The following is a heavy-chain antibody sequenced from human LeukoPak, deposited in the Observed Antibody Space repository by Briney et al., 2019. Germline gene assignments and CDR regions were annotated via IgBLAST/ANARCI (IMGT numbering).Heavy chain of an antibody. CDR2: IYYSGST. Sequence: PSETLSLTCTVSGGSISSYYWNWIRQPPGKGLEWIGYIYYSGSTNYNSSLKSRVTISVDTSKNQFSLKLSSVTAADTAVYYCATNNGYGSGTPGGFDYWGQGTLVTVSS. D-gene: IGHD3-10*01. CDR3: ATNNGYGSGTPGGFDY. CDR1: GGSISSYY. V-gene: IGHV4-59*01. J-gene: IGHJ4*02.